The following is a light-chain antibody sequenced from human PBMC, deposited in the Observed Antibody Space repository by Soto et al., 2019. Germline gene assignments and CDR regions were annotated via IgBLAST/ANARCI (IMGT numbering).Light chain of an antibody. CDR2: GSD. V-gene: IGKV3-15*01. CDR1: QRVSSN. J-gene: IGKJ3*01. CDR3: QYCDDPPLP. Sequence: EIVMQQSPDPLSLSPGEKDTLSCRASQRVSSNYAWYPQKPGQAPRLLIYGSDTRATGSPARFSGSGSGTEFTLTFSRLQSLDFATYLCQYCDDPPLPFRPGPRVDI.